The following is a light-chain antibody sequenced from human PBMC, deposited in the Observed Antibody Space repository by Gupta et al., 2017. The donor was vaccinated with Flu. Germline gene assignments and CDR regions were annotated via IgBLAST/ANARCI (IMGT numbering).Light chain of an antibody. V-gene: IGKV1-33*01. CDR2: DAS. CDR1: QDITNY. J-gene: IGKJ1*01. Sequence: SLSASVGDRVTITCQASQDITNYLNWYQQKPGKAPKLLIYDASNLEIGVPSRFSGSGSGTNFSFTISSLQPEDIATYYCQQDDNLPRTFGQGTKVEI. CDR3: QQDDNLPRT.